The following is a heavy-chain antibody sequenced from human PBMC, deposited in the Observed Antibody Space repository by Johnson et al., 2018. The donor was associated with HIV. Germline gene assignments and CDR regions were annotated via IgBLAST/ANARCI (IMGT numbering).Heavy chain of an antibody. CDR1: GFTFDDYG. D-gene: IGHD5-24*01. V-gene: IGHV3-33*08. Sequence: VQVVESGGGVVRPGGSLRLSCAASGFTFDDYGMSWVRQVPGKGLEWVAFIRYDGSNKYYADSVKGRFTISRDNSKNTLYRQMNSLRAEDTAVDYCARQFPLADAFDIWGQGTMVTVSS. CDR2: IRYDGSNK. J-gene: IGHJ3*02. CDR3: ARQFPLADAFDI.